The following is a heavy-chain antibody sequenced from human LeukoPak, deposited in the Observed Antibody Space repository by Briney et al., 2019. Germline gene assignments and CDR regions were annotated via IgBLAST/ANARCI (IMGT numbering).Heavy chain of an antibody. CDR1: GFTVNSNY. J-gene: IGHJ1*01. CDR3: ASMYFSQYLQH. D-gene: IGHD2-8*01. CDR2: IYSGGST. V-gene: IGHV3-53*01. Sequence: GGSLRLSCAASGFTVNSNYMSWVRQAPGKGLEWVSVIYSGGSTYYADSVKGRFTISRDNSKSTLYLQMNSLRAEDTAVYYCASMYFSQYLQHWGQGTLVTVSS.